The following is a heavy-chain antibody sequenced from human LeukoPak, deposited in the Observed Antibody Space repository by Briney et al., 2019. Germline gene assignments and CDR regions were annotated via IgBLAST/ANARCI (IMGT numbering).Heavy chain of an antibody. CDR2: IYSGGNT. V-gene: IGHV3-53*01. Sequence: PGGSLRLSCAASGFTVSTNYMSWVRQAPGKGLEGVSVIYSGGNTYYPDSVTGRFTISRDSSRNTLYLQMNTLRAEDTAVYYCARVEAAAGTGSLDSWGQGTLVTVSS. CDR3: ARVEAAAGTGSLDS. CDR1: GFTVSTNY. J-gene: IGHJ4*02. D-gene: IGHD6-13*01.